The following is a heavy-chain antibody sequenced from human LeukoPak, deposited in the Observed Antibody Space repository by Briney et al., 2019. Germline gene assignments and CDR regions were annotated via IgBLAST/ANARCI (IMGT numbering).Heavy chain of an antibody. CDR3: ARYYYDNSGYYQFDY. Sequence: QSGPALVEPTQTLTLTCTFSGFSLSTSGVCVSWIRQPPGKALEWLARIDWNDDKYHTTSLKTRLTISKDTSKNQVVLTMTNMDPVDTATYYCARYYYDNSGYYQFDYWGQGTLVTVSS. CDR2: IDWNDDK. CDR1: GFSLSTSGVC. J-gene: IGHJ4*02. V-gene: IGHV2-70*11. D-gene: IGHD3-22*01.